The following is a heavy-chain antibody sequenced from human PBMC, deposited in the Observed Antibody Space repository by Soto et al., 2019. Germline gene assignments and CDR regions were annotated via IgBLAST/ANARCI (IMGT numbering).Heavy chain of an antibody. Sequence: NPSETLSLTCTVSGGSISSGGYHWNWIRQHPGKGLEWIGSIYYSGSTYYNPSLKSRVTISVDTSKNQFSLKLSSVTAADTAVYYCARDSAIAARAFDIWGQGTMVTVSS. CDR3: ARDSAIAARAFDI. CDR1: GGSISSGGYH. V-gene: IGHV4-31*03. CDR2: IYYSGST. D-gene: IGHD6-6*01. J-gene: IGHJ3*02.